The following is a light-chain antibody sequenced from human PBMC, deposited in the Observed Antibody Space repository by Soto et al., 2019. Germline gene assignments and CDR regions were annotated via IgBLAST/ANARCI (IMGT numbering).Light chain of an antibody. J-gene: IGKJ2*01. CDR2: TAA. CDR1: QRITTY. Sequence: INMTQSPSSLSASVGDRVTITCRASQRITTYLKWYQQKPGKAPKLLIPTAATLQGGVPSRFSGSGSGTDFTLTITTLQPEDFATYFCQQSYSTPYTFGQGTKVEIK. V-gene: IGKV1-39*01. CDR3: QQSYSTPYT.